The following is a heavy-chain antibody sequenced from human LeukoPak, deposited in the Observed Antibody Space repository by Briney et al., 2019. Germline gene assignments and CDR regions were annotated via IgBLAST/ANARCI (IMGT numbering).Heavy chain of an antibody. CDR3: ARYYCGSNDCPGIHY. V-gene: IGHV4-30-4*01. D-gene: IGHD2-21*01. CDR1: GGSISSGGNY. CDR2: ISYSGTT. J-gene: IGHJ4*02. Sequence: RSSETLSLTCTVSGGSISSGGNYWTWVRQPPGEGLEWIGYISYSGTTYSNPSLKTRLSISTDTSKSQFSLMLTSVTAADTAVYYCARYYCGSNDCPGIHYWGQGTLVTVSS.